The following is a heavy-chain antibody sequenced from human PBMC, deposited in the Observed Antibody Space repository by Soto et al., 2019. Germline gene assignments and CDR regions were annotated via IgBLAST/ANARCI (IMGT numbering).Heavy chain of an antibody. V-gene: IGHV4-59*11. CDR1: GGSMNTHY. CDR3: ARGGYYDSGRKFDP. CDR2: IHYSGST. D-gene: IGHD3-22*01. Sequence: SETLSLTCTVSGGSMNTHYWTWIRQPPGKGLEWIGNIHYSGSTNYNPSLKSRVTISLDTSKNQFSLNLSSVTAADRDVYYCARGGYYDSGRKFDPWGQGTLVTVSS. J-gene: IGHJ5*02.